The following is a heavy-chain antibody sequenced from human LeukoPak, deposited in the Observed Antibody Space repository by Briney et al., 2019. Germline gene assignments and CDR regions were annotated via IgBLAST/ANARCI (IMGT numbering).Heavy chain of an antibody. D-gene: IGHD3-10*01. CDR3: ADYYASGSYPP. CDR1: GFTFGDYA. CDR2: IRSKAYGGTT. Sequence: GGSLRLPCIASGFTFGDYAMSWFRQAPGKGLEWISFIRSKAYGGTTEYATPVKGRFTISRDDSKNMLYLHMNSLQIEDTAVYYCADYYASGSYPPWGQGTLVTVSS. J-gene: IGHJ5*02. V-gene: IGHV3-49*03.